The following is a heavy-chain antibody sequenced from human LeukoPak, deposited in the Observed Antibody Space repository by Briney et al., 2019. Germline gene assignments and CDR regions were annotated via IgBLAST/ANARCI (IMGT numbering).Heavy chain of an antibody. CDR1: GGTFSSYA. D-gene: IGHD5-18*01. Sequence: ASVKVSCKASGGTFSSYAISWVRQAPGQELEWMGGIIPIFGTANYAQKFQGRVTITADKSTSTAYMELSSLRSEDTAVYYCARGRYSYGPDYYYYYYMDVWGKGTTVTVSS. V-gene: IGHV1-69*06. J-gene: IGHJ6*03. CDR3: ARGRYSYGPDYYYYYYMDV. CDR2: IIPIFGTA.